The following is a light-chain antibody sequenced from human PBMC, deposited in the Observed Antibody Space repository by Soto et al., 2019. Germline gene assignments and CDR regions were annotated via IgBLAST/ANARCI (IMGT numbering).Light chain of an antibody. CDR2: DAS. CDR3: QQYKSYPLT. J-gene: IGKJ4*01. V-gene: IGKV1-5*01. CDR1: HNVNSW. Sequence: DILMTQSPSIVSASVGDRVTLTCRASHNVNSWLAWYQQRPGRAPYLLIYDASSLQSGVPSRFSGSGYGTEFTLSISSLQPDDFATYYCQQYKSYPLTFGGGTRVEIK.